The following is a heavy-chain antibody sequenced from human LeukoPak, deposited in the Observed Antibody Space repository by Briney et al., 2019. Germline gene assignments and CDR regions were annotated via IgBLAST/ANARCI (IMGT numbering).Heavy chain of an antibody. V-gene: IGHV3-74*01. J-gene: IGHJ4*02. CDR2: INPDGSSS. CDR3: VRQAVSGDSGIAY. Sequence: PGGSLRLSCAASGFTFSNYWMHWVRQAPGKGLEWVSRINPDGSSSNYADSVKGRFTMSRDNAKSVVYLQMDGLRAEDTAVFSCVRQAVSGDSGIAYWGRGVLVTVSS. D-gene: IGHD4-17*01. CDR1: GFTFSNYW.